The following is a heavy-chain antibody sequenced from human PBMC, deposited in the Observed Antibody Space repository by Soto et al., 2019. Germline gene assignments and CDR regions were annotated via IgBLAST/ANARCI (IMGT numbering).Heavy chain of an antibody. J-gene: IGHJ6*01. CDR1: GFTFGDYA. V-gene: IGHV3-9*01. D-gene: IGHD3-10*01. CDR3: AQDRSSGCPYYDIDV. CDR2: FKWNSGDV. Sequence: QLVESGGGLVQPGRSLRLSCAASGFTFGDYAMHWVRQVPGKGLEWVSGFKWNSGDVGYADSVKGRFTISRDNAKNSLYLQINSMRAEDTAVYYCAQDRSSGCPYYDIDVWGQGTMGTVSS.